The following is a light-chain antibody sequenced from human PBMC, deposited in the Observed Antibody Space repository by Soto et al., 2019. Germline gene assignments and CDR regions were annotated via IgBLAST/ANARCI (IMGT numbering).Light chain of an antibody. V-gene: IGKV1-39*01. Sequence: IKVIQSPSSLSASVGDRVTITCRASQSISSYLNWYQQKPGKAPKLLIYAASSLQSGVPSRYSGSGSGTDFTLTISSLQPEDFATYYCQQSYSTLWTFGQGTKVDIK. CDR1: QSISSY. CDR3: QQSYSTLWT. CDR2: AAS. J-gene: IGKJ1*01.